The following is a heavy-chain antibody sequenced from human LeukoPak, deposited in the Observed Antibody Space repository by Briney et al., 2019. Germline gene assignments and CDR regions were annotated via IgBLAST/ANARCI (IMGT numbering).Heavy chain of an antibody. CDR2: IRYDGSNK. J-gene: IGHJ4*02. Sequence: PGGSLRLSCAASGFTFSSYGMHWVRQAPGKGLEWVAFIRYDGSNKYYADSVKSRFTISRDNSKNTLYLQMNSLRAEDTAVYYCAKGAGYDSSGYYYPNMNYFDYWGQGTLVTVSS. V-gene: IGHV3-30*02. CDR1: GFTFSSYG. CDR3: AKGAGYDSSGYYYPNMNYFDY. D-gene: IGHD3-22*01.